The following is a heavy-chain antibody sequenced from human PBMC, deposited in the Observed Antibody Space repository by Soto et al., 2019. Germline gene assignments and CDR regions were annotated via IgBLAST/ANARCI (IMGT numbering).Heavy chain of an antibody. D-gene: IGHD2-8*02. Sequence: PGGSLRLSCAASGFTFSHYAMTWVRQAPGRGLEWVSVIHKNGIDTYYADTVKGRFTISRDNSKNTLYLQMNSLRAEDTAIYYCVVSWTGLFWGQGTLVTVAS. CDR1: GFTFSHYA. V-gene: IGHV3-23*05. J-gene: IGHJ4*02. CDR3: VVSWTGLF. CDR2: IHKNGIDT.